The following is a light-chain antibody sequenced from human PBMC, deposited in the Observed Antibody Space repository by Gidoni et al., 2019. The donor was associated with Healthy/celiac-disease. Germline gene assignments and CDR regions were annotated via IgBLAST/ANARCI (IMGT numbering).Light chain of an antibody. CDR1: SSDVGSYVS. J-gene: IGLJ1*01. CDR3: CSYAGSYIYV. V-gene: IGLV2-11*01. Sequence: QSALTQPRSVSGSPGQSVTISCAGTSSDVGSYVSVSWYQQHPGKAPNLMIYDVNKRPSGVPDRFSGSKSDNTASLTISGLQPEDEADYYCCSYAGSYIYVFGSGTMVTVL. CDR2: DVN.